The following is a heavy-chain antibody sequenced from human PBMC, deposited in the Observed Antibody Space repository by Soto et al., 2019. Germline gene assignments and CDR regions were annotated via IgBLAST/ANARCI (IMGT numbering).Heavy chain of an antibody. CDR2: IIPIFGTA. J-gene: IGHJ2*01. D-gene: IGHD5-12*01. CDR1: GGTFSSYT. CDR3: ARGNHRWLQLWYFDL. V-gene: IGHV1-69*12. Sequence: QVQLVQSGAEVKKPGSSVTVSCKASGGTFSSYTISWVRQAPGQGLEWMGGIIPIFGTANYAQKFQGRVKMXXAXSXXTAYMELSSLRSEDTAVYYCARGNHRWLQLWYFDLWGRGTLVTVSS.